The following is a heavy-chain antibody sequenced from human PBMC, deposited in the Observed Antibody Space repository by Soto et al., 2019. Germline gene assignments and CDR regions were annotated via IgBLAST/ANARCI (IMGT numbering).Heavy chain of an antibody. CDR2: IGSSGSTI. Sequence: GGSLRLSCAASGFTFSRYEMNWVRQAPGKGLEWVSYIGSSGSTIYYADSVKGRFTISRDNAKNSLYLQMNSLRAEDTAVYFCARDEGSAWYFVYWGEGPMVTVSS. J-gene: IGHJ4*02. D-gene: IGHD6-19*01. CDR1: GFTFSRYE. V-gene: IGHV3-48*03. CDR3: ARDEGSAWYFVY.